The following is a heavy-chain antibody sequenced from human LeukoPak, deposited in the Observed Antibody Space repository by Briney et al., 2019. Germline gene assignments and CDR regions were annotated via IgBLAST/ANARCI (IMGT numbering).Heavy chain of an antibody. CDR2: IKQDGSEK. J-gene: IGHJ3*02. CDR3: ARDLRGDAFDI. CDR1: GFTFSSYW. Sequence: GGSLGLSCAASGFTFSSYWMSWVRQAPGKGLEWVANIKQDGSEKYYVDSVKGRFTISRDNAKNSLYLQMNSLRAEDTAVYYCARDLRGDAFDIWGQGTMVTVSS. V-gene: IGHV3-7*01.